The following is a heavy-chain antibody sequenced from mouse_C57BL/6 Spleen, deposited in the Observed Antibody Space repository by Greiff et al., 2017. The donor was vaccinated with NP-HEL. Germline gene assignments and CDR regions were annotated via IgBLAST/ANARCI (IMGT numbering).Heavy chain of an antibody. D-gene: IGHD1-1*01. CDR3: ARSPYYYGSPLAMDY. V-gene: IGHV3-3*01. J-gene: IGHJ4*01. Sequence: DVKLVESGPSLVRPSQTLSLTCTVTGFSINSDCYWIWIRQFPGNKLEYIGYTFYSGITYYNPSLESRTYITRDTSKNQFSLKLSSVTTEDTATYYCARSPYYYGSPLAMDYWGQGTSVTVSS. CDR1: GFSINSDCY. CDR2: TFYSGIT.